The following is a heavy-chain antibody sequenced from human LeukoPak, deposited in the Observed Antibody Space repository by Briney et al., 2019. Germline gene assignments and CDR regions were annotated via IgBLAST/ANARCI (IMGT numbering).Heavy chain of an antibody. Sequence: SGTLSLTCAVSGASLSGNAWWSWVRQPPGKGLEWMGEISESGSTNYNSALKTRITMSVDTSKNHFSLKLTSVTAADTAVYFCARGAEAETSPLDFWGQGTLVIVS. CDR2: ISESGST. V-gene: IGHV4-4*02. J-gene: IGHJ4*02. D-gene: IGHD6-13*01. CDR3: ARGAEAETSPLDF. CDR1: GASLSGNAW.